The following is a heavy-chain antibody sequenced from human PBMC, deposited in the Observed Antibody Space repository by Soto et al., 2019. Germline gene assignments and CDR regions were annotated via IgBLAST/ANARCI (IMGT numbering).Heavy chain of an antibody. CDR3: ARLAAGGVATILDY. V-gene: IGHV1-69*13. J-gene: IGHJ4*02. CDR2: IIPIFGTA. Sequence: SVKVSCKASGGTFSSYAISWVRQAPGQGLEWMGGIIPIFGTANYAQKFQGRVTITADESTSTAYMELSSLRSEDTAVYYCARLAAGGVATILDYWGQGTLVTVSS. D-gene: IGHD5-12*01. CDR1: GGTFSSYA.